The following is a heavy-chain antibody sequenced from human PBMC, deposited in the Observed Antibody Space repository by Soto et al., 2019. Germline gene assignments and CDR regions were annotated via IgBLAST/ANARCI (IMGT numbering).Heavy chain of an antibody. CDR2: INAANGDT. J-gene: IGHJ5*02. CDR1: GYTLTGDR. D-gene: IGHD6-13*01. Sequence: SVKVSCKASGYTLTGDRMHWVLHAPGQRLEWMGWINAANGDTRYSPKFQGRVTITSATSARQAYMELSRLRSEDTAVYYCVRRGVSATGIDWFAPWGQRPLVTVSS. CDR3: VRRGVSATGIDWFAP. V-gene: IGHV1-3*01.